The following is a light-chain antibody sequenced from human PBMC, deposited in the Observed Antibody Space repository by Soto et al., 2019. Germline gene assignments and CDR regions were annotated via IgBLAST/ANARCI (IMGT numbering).Light chain of an antibody. CDR3: KPNYSTPLT. Sequence: IEMTRSPSTLSAAVRPRPTMSGRASQSISSWLAWYQQKPGKANKIMIYGEYSLQSGVTYRFSGSGSGTDFTLTISSMQPEDFATYYCKPNYSTPLTLGGGKKVDLK. CDR2: GEY. J-gene: IGKJ4*01. V-gene: IGKV1-39*01. CDR1: QSISSW.